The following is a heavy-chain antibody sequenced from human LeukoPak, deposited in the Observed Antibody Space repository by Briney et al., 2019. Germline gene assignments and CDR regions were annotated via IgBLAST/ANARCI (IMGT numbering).Heavy chain of an antibody. CDR1: GGSISSGDYY. J-gene: IGHJ5*02. CDR2: IYYSGST. D-gene: IGHD6-6*01. V-gene: IGHV4-30-4*08. Sequence: SETLSLTCTVSGGSISSGDYYWSWIRQPPGKGLEWIGYIYYSGSTYYNPSLESRVTISVDTSKNQFSLKLSSVTAADTAVYYCARLSYSSSSCWFDPWGQGTLVTVSS. CDR3: ARLSYSSSSCWFDP.